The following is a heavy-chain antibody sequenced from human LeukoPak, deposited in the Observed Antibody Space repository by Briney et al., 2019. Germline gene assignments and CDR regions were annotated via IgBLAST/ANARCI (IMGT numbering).Heavy chain of an antibody. Sequence: PSETLSPTCTVSGYSISSGYYWGWIRQPPGKGLEWIGSIYHSGSTYYNPSLKSRVTISVDTSKNQFSLKLSSVTAADTAVYYCAKRYCSSTTCYDDRGAFDYWGQGTLVTVSS. J-gene: IGHJ4*02. CDR1: GYSISSGYY. D-gene: IGHD2-2*01. V-gene: IGHV4-38-2*02. CDR3: AKRYCSSTTCYDDRGAFDY. CDR2: IYHSGST.